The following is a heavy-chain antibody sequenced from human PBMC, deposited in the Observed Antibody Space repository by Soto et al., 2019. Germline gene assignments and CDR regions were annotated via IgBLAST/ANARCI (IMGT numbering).Heavy chain of an antibody. Sequence: PSEPLSLTCTVSGGSISSSSYYWGWIRQPPGKGLEWIGSIYYSGSTYYNPSLKSRVTISVDTSKNQFSLKLSSVTAADTAVYYCARHLRPYGSGSYKKYYYYGMDVWGQGTTVTVSS. CDR1: GGSISSSSYY. CDR3: ARHLRPYGSGSYKKYYYYGMDV. D-gene: IGHD3-10*01. V-gene: IGHV4-39*01. J-gene: IGHJ6*02. CDR2: IYYSGST.